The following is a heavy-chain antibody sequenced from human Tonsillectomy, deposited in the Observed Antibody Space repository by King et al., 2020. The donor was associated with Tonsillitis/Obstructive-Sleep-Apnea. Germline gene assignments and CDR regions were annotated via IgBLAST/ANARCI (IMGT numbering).Heavy chain of an antibody. J-gene: IGHJ4*02. CDR2: IIPILGIP. D-gene: IGHD5-12*01. CDR1: GGTFNTYA. V-gene: IGHV1-69*04. Sequence: QLVQSGAEVKKPGSSVKVSCKASGGTFNTYAVSWVRQAPGQGLEWMGRIIPILGIPTYAQNFQGRVTMTADTSTTTAYMELSSLRSEDTAIYYCARENIDLVGDDYWGQGTLVTVSS. CDR3: ARENIDLVGDDY.